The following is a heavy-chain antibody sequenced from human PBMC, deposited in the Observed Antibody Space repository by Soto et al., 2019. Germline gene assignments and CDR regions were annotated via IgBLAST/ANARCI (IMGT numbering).Heavy chain of an antibody. CDR3: AGDGGGDCCHGGA. J-gene: IGHJ4*02. Sequence: QVQLVQSGAEVKKPGASVKVSCKASGSSFTNNDITWVRQATGQGLEWMGWMNPSSGNTDYAQKFQGRVTMTRNISISTAYMGLSSLRSEDTAAYYCAGDGGGDCCHGGAGGQGTLVPVSS. CDR1: GSSFTNND. CDR2: MNPSSGNT. D-gene: IGHD2-21*02. V-gene: IGHV1-8*01.